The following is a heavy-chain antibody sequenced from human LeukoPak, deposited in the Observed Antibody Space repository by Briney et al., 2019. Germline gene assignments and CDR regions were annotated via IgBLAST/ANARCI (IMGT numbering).Heavy chain of an antibody. CDR1: GFTFSSYW. CDR3: ARVRGYYGAGSYYY. J-gene: IGHJ4*02. Sequence: GGSLRLSCAASGFTFSSYWMHWVRQAPGKGLVWVSRINSDGSSTSYADSVKGRFTIPRDNAKNTLYLQMNSLRAEDTAVYYCARVRGYYGAGSYYYWGQGTLVTVSS. V-gene: IGHV3-74*01. CDR2: INSDGSST. D-gene: IGHD3-10*01.